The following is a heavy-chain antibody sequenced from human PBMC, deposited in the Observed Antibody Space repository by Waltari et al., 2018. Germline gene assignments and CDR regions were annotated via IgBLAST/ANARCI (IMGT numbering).Heavy chain of an antibody. Sequence: QLQLQESGPGLVKPSETMSLTCTVSRSSIRNNNYYWGWVRQPPGKGLEWIGSFYKSGTTYYNPSLNSRFTISVDTSNNQFSLKWNSVTASDTAVYYCVRGYPDIVATISDYWGQGTLVIVSS. J-gene: IGHJ4*02. V-gene: IGHV4-39*07. CDR3: VRGYPDIVATISDY. CDR2: FYKSGTT. CDR1: RSSIRNNNYY. D-gene: IGHD5-12*01.